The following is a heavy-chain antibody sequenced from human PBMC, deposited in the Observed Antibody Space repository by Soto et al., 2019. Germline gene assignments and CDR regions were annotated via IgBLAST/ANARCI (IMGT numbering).Heavy chain of an antibody. CDR2: ISGSGGST. CDR1: GFTFSSYA. V-gene: IGHV3-23*01. CDR3: AKADWNDIFSELGY. J-gene: IGHJ4*02. Sequence: GGSLRLSCAASGFTFSSYAMSWVRQAPGKGLEWVSAISGSGGSTYYADSVKGRFTISRDNSKNTLYLQMNSLRAEDTAVYYCAKADWNDIFSELGYWGQGTLVTVSS. D-gene: IGHD1-1*01.